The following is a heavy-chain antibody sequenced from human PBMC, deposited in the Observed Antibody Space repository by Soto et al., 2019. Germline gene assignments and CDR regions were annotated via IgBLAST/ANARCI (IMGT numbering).Heavy chain of an antibody. CDR1: GGSISSSSYY. Sequence: PSETLSLTCTVSGGSISSSSYYWGWIRQPPGKGLEWIGSIYYSGSTYYNPSLKSRVTISVDTSKNQFSLKLSSVAAADTAVYYCASYPRRYYYGSGKYYYYYGMDVWGPGTTVTVS. V-gene: IGHV4-39*01. D-gene: IGHD3-10*01. CDR2: IYYSGST. CDR3: ASYPRRYYYGSGKYYYYYGMDV. J-gene: IGHJ6*02.